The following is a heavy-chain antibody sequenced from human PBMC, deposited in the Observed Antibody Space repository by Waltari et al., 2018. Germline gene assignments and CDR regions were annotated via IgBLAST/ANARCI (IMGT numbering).Heavy chain of an antibody. D-gene: IGHD3-16*02. CDR1: GYTFTSYG. V-gene: IGHV1-18*01. J-gene: IGHJ3*02. Sequence: QVQLVQSGAEVKKPGASVKVSCKASGYTFTSYGISWGRQAPGQGLEWMGWVSPYNGTTNYAQKLQGRVTMTTDTSTSTAYMELRSLRSDDTAVYYCARDPTLAVSLGAFDIWGQGTMVTVSS. CDR3: ARDPTLAVSLGAFDI. CDR2: VSPYNGTT.